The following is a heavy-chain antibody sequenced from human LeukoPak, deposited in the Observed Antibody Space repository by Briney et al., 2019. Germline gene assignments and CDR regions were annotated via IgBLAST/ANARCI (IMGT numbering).Heavy chain of an antibody. CDR1: GFTVSSNY. Sequence: GGSLRVSCAASGFTVSSNYMSWVRQAPGKGLEWVSSIYRGGSTYYADSVKGRFTISRDSSKNTLYLQMSSLRAEDTAVYYCARGHNWNDRGAFDIWGQGTMVTVSS. J-gene: IGHJ3*02. V-gene: IGHV3-53*01. CDR2: IYRGGST. D-gene: IGHD1-1*01. CDR3: ARGHNWNDRGAFDI.